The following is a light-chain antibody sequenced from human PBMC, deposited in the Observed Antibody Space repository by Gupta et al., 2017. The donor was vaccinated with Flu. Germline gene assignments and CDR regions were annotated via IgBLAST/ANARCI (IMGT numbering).Light chain of an antibody. CDR1: QGIGND. Sequence: DIQMTQSPSFLSASVWGRVSITCRASQGIGNDLGWYQQKPGKAPQRLIYAATCVKSGVPSRFSGSESGTEFTLTISNGQPEDTANYYCQQHSNSPRSFGRGTKVEIK. CDR3: QQHSNSPRS. J-gene: IGKJ4*01. V-gene: IGKV1-17*02. CDR2: AAT.